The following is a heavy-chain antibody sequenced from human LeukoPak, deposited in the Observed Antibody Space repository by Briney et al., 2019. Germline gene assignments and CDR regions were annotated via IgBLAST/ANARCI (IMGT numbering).Heavy chain of an antibody. D-gene: IGHD3-9*01. CDR2: IYYSGST. J-gene: IGHJ4*02. Sequence: SETLSLTCTVSGGSISRSYWTWIRQPPGKGLEWIGSIYYSGSTYYKPSLKSRVTISVDTSKNQFSLKLTSVTAADTAVYYCARLSVFTANYDILTGYFDYWGQGTLVTVSS. V-gene: IGHV4-39*01. CDR1: GGSISRSY. CDR3: ARLSVFTANYDILTGYFDY.